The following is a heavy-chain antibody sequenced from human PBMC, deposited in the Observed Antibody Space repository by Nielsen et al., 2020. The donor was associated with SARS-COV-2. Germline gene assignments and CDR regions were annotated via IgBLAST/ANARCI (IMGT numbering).Heavy chain of an antibody. CDR3: ARALPIAAAATAASKWFDP. V-gene: IGHV1-2*06. CDR1: GYTFTGYY. D-gene: IGHD6-13*01. J-gene: IGHJ5*02. CDR2: INPNSGGT. Sequence: ASVKVSCKASGYTFTGYYMHWVRQAPGQGLEWMGRINPNSGGTNYAQKFQGRVTMTRDTSISTAYMELSRLRSDDTAVYYCARALPIAAAATAASKWFDPWGQGTLVTVSS.